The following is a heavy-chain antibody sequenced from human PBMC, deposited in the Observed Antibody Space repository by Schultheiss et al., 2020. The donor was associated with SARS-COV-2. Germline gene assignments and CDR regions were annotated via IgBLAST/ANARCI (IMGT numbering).Heavy chain of an antibody. V-gene: IGHV3-23*01. J-gene: IGHJ4*02. Sequence: SCAASGFTFSSYAMSWVRQAPGKGLEWVSGISWNSGSIGYADSVKGRFTISRDNSKNTLYLQMNSLRAEDTAVYYCARDTAGVSGYWGQGTLVTVSS. CDR3: ARDTAGVSGY. CDR2: ISWNSGSI. D-gene: IGHD6-19*01. CDR1: GFTFSSYA.